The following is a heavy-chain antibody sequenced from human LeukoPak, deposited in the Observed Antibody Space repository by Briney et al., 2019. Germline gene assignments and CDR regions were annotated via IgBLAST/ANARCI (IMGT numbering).Heavy chain of an antibody. V-gene: IGHV4-59*01. J-gene: IGHJ3*02. D-gene: IGHD6-13*01. CDR1: GGSISSYY. CDR2: IYYSGST. Sequence: SETLSLTCTVSGGSISSYYWSWIRQPPGKGLEWIGYIYYSGSTNYNPSLKSRVTISVDTSKNQFSLKLSSVTAADTAVYYCAXVNPGYRPDAFDIWGQGTMVTVSS. CDR3: AXVNPGYRPDAFDI.